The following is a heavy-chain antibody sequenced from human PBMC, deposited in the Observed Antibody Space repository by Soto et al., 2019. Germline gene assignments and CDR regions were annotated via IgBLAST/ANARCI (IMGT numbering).Heavy chain of an antibody. V-gene: IGHV4-34*01. CDR3: ARGPGWSASSAPFDY. Sequence: PSETLSLTCAVYGGSFSDYYWSWIRQPPGKGLEWIGEINHSGSTNYIPSLKSRVTISADTSKNQFSLKLRSVTAADTAVYYCARGPGWSASSAPFDYWGQGTLVTVSS. D-gene: IGHD6-19*01. J-gene: IGHJ4*02. CDR2: INHSGST. CDR1: GGSFSDYY.